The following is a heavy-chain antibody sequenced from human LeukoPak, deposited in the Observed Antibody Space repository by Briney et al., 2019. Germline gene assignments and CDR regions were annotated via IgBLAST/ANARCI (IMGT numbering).Heavy chain of an antibody. D-gene: IGHD6-19*01. V-gene: IGHV1-3*03. CDR1: GYTFTSYA. Sequence: ASVKVSCKASGYTFTSYATHWVRQAPGQRLEWMGWINAGNGNTKYSQEFQGRVTITRDTSASAVYMELSSLRSDDMAVYYCARVVRYSSGPLTDLLPYYFDYWGQGTLVTVSS. J-gene: IGHJ4*02. CDR3: ARVVRYSSGPLTDLLPYYFDY. CDR2: INAGNGNT.